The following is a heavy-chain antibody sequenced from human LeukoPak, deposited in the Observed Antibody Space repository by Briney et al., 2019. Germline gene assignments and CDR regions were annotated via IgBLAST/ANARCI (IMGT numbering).Heavy chain of an antibody. D-gene: IGHD3-10*01. CDR2: INPNSGGT. CDR1: GYTFTGYY. Sequence: ASVKVSCKASGYTFTGYYMHWVRQAPGQGLEWMGWINPNSGGTNYAQKFQGRVTMTRDTSISTAYMELSRLRSDDTAVYYCARRAGWELKDAFDIWGQGTMVTVSS. V-gene: IGHV1-2*02. J-gene: IGHJ3*02. CDR3: ARRAGWELKDAFDI.